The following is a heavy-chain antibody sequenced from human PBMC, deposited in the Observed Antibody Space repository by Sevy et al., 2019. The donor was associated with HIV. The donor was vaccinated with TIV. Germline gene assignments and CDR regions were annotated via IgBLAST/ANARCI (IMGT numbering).Heavy chain of an antibody. CDR2: ISSIGNNI. J-gene: IGHJ3*02. D-gene: IGHD1-7*01. CDR1: GFTLTSYE. Sequence: GGSLRLSCEASGFTLTSYEMNWVRQAPGKGLEWVSYISSIGNNIYYADSVKGRFTDSREKAKKSVYLQMNSQRADDTAVYFCGRRGTFRFSDAFDNWGQGTMVTVSS. CDR3: GRRGTFRFSDAFDN. V-gene: IGHV3-48*03.